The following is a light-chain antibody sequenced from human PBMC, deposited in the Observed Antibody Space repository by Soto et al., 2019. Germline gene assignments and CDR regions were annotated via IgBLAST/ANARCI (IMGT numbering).Light chain of an antibody. V-gene: IGLV2-14*01. CDR3: NSYPSSNTINWV. J-gene: IGLJ3*02. Sequence: QSALTQPASVSGSPGQSITISCTGTSSDVGGYNYVSWYQQHPGKAPQLMIYEVSNRPSGVSNRFSGSKSGNTASLTISGLQAEDEADYYCNSYPSSNTINWVFGGGTKLTVL. CDR2: EVS. CDR1: SSDVGGYNY.